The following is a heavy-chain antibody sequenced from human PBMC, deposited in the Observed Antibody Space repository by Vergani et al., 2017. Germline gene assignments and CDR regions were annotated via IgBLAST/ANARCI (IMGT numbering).Heavy chain of an antibody. Sequence: EVQLVESGGGLVQPGGSLRLSCAASGFTFSSYEMHWVRQAPGKGLEWVSYISSSGSTIYYADSVKGRFTISRDNAKNSLYLQMNSLRAEDTAVYYCARDSVVVTGTPSFDYWGQGTLVTVSS. CDR3: ARDSVVVTGTPSFDY. V-gene: IGHV3-48*03. D-gene: IGHD1-20*01. CDR1: GFTFSSYE. CDR2: ISSSGSTI. J-gene: IGHJ4*02.